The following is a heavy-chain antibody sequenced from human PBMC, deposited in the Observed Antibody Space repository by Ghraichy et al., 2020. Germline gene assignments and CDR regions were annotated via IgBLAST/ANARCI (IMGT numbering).Heavy chain of an antibody. J-gene: IGHJ4*02. CDR1: GGSISTYY. D-gene: IGHD6-6*01. V-gene: IGHV4-59*01. CDR2: IYYSGAT. Sequence: SETLSLTCTVSGGSISTYYWSWIRQPPGKGLEWIGYIYYSGATNYNPSLKSRVTISLDTSKNQFSLNLNSVTAADTAVYYCARAQWSSSSSLYYFDYWGQGTLVTVSS. CDR3: ARAQWSSSSSLYYFDY.